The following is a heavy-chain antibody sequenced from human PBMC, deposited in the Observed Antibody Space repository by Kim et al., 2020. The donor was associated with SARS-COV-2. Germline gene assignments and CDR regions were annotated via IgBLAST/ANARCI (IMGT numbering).Heavy chain of an antibody. V-gene: IGHV4-30-2*01. CDR2: IYHSGST. CDR3: ARADIAGKAFDI. CDR1: GGSISSGGYS. D-gene: IGHD5-12*01. Sequence: SETLSLTCAVSGGSISSGGYSWSWIRQPPGKGLEWIGYIYHSGSTYYNPSLKSRVTISVDRSKNQFSLKLSSVTAADTAVYYCARADIAGKAFDIWGRG. J-gene: IGHJ3*02.